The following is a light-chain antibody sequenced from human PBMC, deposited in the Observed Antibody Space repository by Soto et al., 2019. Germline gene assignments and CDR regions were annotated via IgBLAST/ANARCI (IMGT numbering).Light chain of an antibody. CDR2: EIS. Sequence: DMILIQTPLSSPVTIGQSASISFRSSERLVDSTGNTYLSWLQQRPGQPPRLLIYEISKRFSGVPDRFSGSGTGTDFTLKISRVEAEDVGVYYCMQDTQYPITFGGGTKVDI. CDR3: MQDTQYPIT. V-gene: IGKV2-24*01. CDR1: ERLVDSTGNTY. J-gene: IGKJ4*01.